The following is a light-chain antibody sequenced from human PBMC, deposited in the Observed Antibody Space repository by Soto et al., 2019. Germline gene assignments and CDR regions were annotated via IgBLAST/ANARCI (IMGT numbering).Light chain of an antibody. CDR3: QQYDHYWT. CDR1: QSIGTS. Sequence: DIQMTQSPSTLSASVGDRATITCRASQSIGTSLAWYQQMPGKAPKLLMYDASRLESGVPSRLSGSGSGTTFTLTIRSLQPDDVATYFCQQYDHYWTFGQGTKVDIK. CDR2: DAS. V-gene: IGKV1-5*01. J-gene: IGKJ1*01.